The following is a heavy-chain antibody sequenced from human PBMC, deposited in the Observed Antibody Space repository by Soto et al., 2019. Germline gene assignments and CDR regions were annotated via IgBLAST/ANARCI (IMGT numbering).Heavy chain of an antibody. CDR3: AKAVSSRRWFDP. Sequence: QVQLQESGPGLVKPSETLSLTCAVSGASIRSYHWSWIRQPAGKGLEWIGRMQHTGNTNYNPSLKSRVTMSVDTSKNQISLKITSVTAADTAVYFCAKAVSSRRWFDPWGPGILVIASS. CDR1: GASIRSYH. D-gene: IGHD3-16*01. CDR2: MQHTGNT. V-gene: IGHV4-4*07. J-gene: IGHJ5*02.